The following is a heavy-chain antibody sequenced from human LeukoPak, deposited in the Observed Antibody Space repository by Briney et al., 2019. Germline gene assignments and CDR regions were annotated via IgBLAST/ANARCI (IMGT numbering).Heavy chain of an antibody. CDR1: GGSISSSSYY. CDR3: ARHSDYYGSGSYPDY. V-gene: IGHV4-39*01. Sequence: PSETLSLTCTVSGGSISSSSYYGGWIRQPPGKGLEWIGSIYYSGSTYYNPSRKSPVLISVDTSKNQFSLKLSSVTAADTAVYYCARHSDYYGSGSYPDYWGQGTLVTASS. J-gene: IGHJ4*02. D-gene: IGHD3-10*01. CDR2: IYYSGST.